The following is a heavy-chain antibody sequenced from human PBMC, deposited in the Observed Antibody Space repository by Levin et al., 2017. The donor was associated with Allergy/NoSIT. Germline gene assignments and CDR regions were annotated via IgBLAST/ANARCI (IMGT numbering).Heavy chain of an antibody. V-gene: IGHV4-39*01. Sequence: SQTLSLTCTVSGGSISSSSYYWGWIRQPPGKGLEWIGSIYYSWSTYDNPSLKSRVTTSVDTSKNQFSLKLSSVTAADTALYYCARLLYDRSGYYYFDYWGQGTLVTVSS. J-gene: IGHJ4*02. CDR2: IYYSWST. CDR1: GGSISSSSYY. D-gene: IGHD3-22*01. CDR3: ARLLYDRSGYYYFDY.